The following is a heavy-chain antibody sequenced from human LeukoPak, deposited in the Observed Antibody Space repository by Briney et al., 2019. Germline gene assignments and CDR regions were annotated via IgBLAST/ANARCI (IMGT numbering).Heavy chain of an antibody. Sequence: PGGSLRRSCAASGFTFSSYWMSWVRPAPGKGLEWVANIKQDGSEKYYVDSVKGRFTISRDNAKNSLYLQMDSLRAEDTAVYYCARDGEAMVRGVIRLSVRPYYMDVWGKGTTVTVSS. V-gene: IGHV3-7*01. CDR2: IKQDGSEK. J-gene: IGHJ6*03. CDR3: ARDGEAMVRGVIRLSVRPYYMDV. CDR1: GFTFSSYW. D-gene: IGHD3-10*01.